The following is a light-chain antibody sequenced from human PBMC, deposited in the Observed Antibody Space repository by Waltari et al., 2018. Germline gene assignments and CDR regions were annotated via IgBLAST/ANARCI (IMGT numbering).Light chain of an antibody. V-gene: IGKV4-1*01. CDR3: HQYSATPLT. Sequence: DIVLTQSPASLAVSLGERATINCKSSPSVLDTSNNKNFLSWYQQRPGQPPTLLVYWASIRQSGIPDRFTGSGSGTDFTLTISNFQAEDVAVYYCHQYSATPLTFGGGTKVEMK. CDR1: PSVLDTSNNKNF. J-gene: IGKJ4*01. CDR2: WAS.